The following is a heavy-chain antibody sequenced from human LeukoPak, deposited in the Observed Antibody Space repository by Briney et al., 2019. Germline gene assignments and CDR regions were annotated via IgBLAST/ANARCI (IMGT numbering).Heavy chain of an antibody. Sequence: ASVKVSCKASGGTFSSYAISWVRQAPGQGLEWMGGIIPIFGTANYAQKFQARVTITADESTRSAYMELSSLTSEDTAVYYCASATTSDYGGNSVEAFDIWGQGTMVTVSS. CDR3: ASATTSDYGGNSVEAFDI. CDR1: GGTFSSYA. J-gene: IGHJ3*02. V-gene: IGHV1-69*13. D-gene: IGHD4-23*01. CDR2: IIPIFGTA.